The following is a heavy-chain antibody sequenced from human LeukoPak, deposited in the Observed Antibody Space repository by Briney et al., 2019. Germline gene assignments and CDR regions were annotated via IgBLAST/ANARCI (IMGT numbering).Heavy chain of an antibody. V-gene: IGHV4-39*07. Sequence: SETLSLTCTVSGGSISSSSYYWGWIRQPPGKGLEWIGSIYYSGSTYYNPSLKSRVTISVDTSKNQFSLKLSSVTAADTAVYYCARTLSSWHTYYFDYWGQGTLVTVSS. J-gene: IGHJ4*02. CDR1: GGSISSSSYY. CDR2: IYYSGST. CDR3: ARTLSSWHTYYFDY. D-gene: IGHD6-13*01.